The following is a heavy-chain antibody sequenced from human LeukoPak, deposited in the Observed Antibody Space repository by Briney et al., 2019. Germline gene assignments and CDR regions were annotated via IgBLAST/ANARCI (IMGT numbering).Heavy chain of an antibody. J-gene: IGHJ6*02. D-gene: IGHD5-12*01. Sequence: PGGSLRLSCAASGFTFSSYGMHWVRQAPGKGLEWVAVIWYDGSNKYYADSVKGRFTISRDNSKNTLYLQMNSLRAEDTAVYYCAKDRGYSGYEYYYYYGMDVWGQGTTVTVSS. CDR3: AKDRGYSGYEYYYYYGMDV. CDR2: IWYDGSNK. CDR1: GFTFSSYG. V-gene: IGHV3-30*02.